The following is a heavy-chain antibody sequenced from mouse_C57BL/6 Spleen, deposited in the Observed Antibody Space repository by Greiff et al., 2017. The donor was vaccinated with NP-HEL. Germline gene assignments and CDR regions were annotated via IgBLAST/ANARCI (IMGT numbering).Heavy chain of an antibody. Sequence: ESGPGLVKPSQSLSLTCSVTGYSITSGYYWNWIRQFPGNKLEWMGYISYDGSNNYNPSLKNRISITRDTSKNQFFLKLNSVTTEDTATYYCARGGIYDGYSSYFDVWGTGTTVTVSS. V-gene: IGHV3-6*01. CDR2: ISYDGSN. CDR3: ARGGIYDGYSSYFDV. D-gene: IGHD2-3*01. CDR1: GYSITSGYY. J-gene: IGHJ1*03.